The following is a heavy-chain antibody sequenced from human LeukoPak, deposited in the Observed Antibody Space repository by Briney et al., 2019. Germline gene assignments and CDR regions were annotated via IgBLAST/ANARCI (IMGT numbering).Heavy chain of an antibody. J-gene: IGHJ4*02. D-gene: IGHD3-10*01. V-gene: IGHV1-18*01. Sequence: ASVKVSCKASGYTFTSYGISWVRQAPGQGLEWMGWISAYNGNTNYAQKFQGRVTITADESTSTAYVELSSLRSEDTAVYYCARDGSYGSGSYYNANYFDYWGRGTLVTVSS. CDR1: GYTFTSYG. CDR3: ARDGSYGSGSYYNANYFDY. CDR2: ISAYNGNT.